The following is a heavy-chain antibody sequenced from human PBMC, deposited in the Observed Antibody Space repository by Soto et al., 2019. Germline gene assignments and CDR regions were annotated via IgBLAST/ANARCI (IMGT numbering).Heavy chain of an antibody. Sequence: QVQLQESGPGLVKPSETLSLTCTVSGGSISSYYWSWIRQPPGKGLEWIGYIYYSGSTNYNPSLKSRVTLSVDTSKNQFSLQLSSVPVADPAVYYCARHPTVTEYYFDYWGQGTLGTVSS. CDR3: ARHPTVTEYYFDY. J-gene: IGHJ4*02. V-gene: IGHV4-59*08. CDR2: IYYSGST. D-gene: IGHD4-17*01. CDR1: GGSISSYY.